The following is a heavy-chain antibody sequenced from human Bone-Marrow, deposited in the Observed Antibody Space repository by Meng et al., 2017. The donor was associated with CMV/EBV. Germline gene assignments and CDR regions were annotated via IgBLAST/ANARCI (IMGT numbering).Heavy chain of an antibody. Sequence: GESLKISCKGSGYSYTNYWIGWVRQMSGKGLEWMGIIYPGDSDTRYSPSFRGQVAISADKSINTAYLQLRSLKASDTAMYYCARHNGWTTNYFDYWGQGTRVTGSS. CDR1: GYSYTNYW. J-gene: IGHJ4*02. V-gene: IGHV5-51*01. D-gene: IGHD4-17*01. CDR2: IYPGDSDT. CDR3: ARHNGWTTNYFDY.